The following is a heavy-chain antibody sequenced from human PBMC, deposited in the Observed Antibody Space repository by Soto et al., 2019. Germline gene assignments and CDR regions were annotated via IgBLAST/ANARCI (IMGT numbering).Heavy chain of an antibody. CDR3: ARVERGTATTVVDAFDI. Sequence: QVQLQQWGAGLLKPSETLSLTCAVYGGFVSSGSYYWSWIRQPPGKGLEWIGEMSHSGGTHFNPSLKSRVTISVDTSKKQFSPKMSSVTAADTALYYCARVERGTATTVVDAFDIWGPGTMVTVSS. D-gene: IGHD1-1*01. CDR1: GGFVSSGSYY. CDR2: MSHSGGT. J-gene: IGHJ3*02. V-gene: IGHV4-34*01.